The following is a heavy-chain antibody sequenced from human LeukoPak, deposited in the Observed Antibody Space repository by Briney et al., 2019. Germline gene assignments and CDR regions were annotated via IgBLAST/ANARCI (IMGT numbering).Heavy chain of an antibody. CDR2: IKSKADGETT. J-gene: IGHJ4*02. CDR3: TTDLAITMIRGFIVY. Sequence: KPGGCLRLSYAASGTSFTNAWTTWVRQAPGEGLGWVGRIKSKADGETTDYAAPVKGRCTLSRDDSKTTLYLQMNYVSTEDTAVYYCTTDLAITMIRGFIVYWGQGTLVTVSS. D-gene: IGHD3-10*01. V-gene: IGHV3-15*05. CDR1: GTSFTNAW.